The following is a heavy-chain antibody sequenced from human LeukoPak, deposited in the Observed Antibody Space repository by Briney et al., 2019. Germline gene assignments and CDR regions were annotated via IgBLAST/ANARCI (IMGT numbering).Heavy chain of an antibody. Sequence: ASVKVSCKVSGYTLTELSMHWVRQAPGKGLEWMGGFDPGDGETIYAQKFQGRVTMTEDTSTDTAYMELSSLRSEDTAVYYCATVGVYSSSWYYFDYWGQGTLVTVSS. J-gene: IGHJ4*02. D-gene: IGHD6-13*01. CDR2: FDPGDGET. CDR1: GYTLTELS. CDR3: ATVGVYSSSWYYFDY. V-gene: IGHV1-24*01.